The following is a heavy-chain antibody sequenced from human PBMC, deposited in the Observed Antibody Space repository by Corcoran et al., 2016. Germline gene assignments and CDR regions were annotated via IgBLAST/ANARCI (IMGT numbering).Heavy chain of an antibody. V-gene: IGHV3-48*02. CDR2: ISSSSSDK. CDR3: ARAMREGYDY. D-gene: IGHD6-13*01. J-gene: IGHJ4*02. CDR1: VFPFNTYS. Sequence: EVQLVDSGEGLLRPGGSLSLSCAASVFPFNTYSMNWVRQAPGKGLEWVSYISSSSSDKYYVDSVKGRFTISRENAKHSLYLQMNSLKDEDTAVYYCARAMREGYDYWGQGTLVTVSS.